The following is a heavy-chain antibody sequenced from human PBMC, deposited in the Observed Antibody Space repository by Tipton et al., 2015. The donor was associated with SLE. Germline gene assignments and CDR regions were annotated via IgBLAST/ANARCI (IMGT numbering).Heavy chain of an antibody. CDR1: GFTFSDYW. Sequence: SLRLSCATSGFTFSDYWMSWLRQAPGKGLEWVANIKQDGGEKYYVDSVQGRFTISRDNAKKSLYLQMNSLRAEDTAVYYCARDTTGRSYHWGQGTLVTVSP. CDR2: IKQDGGEK. V-gene: IGHV3-7*01. D-gene: IGHD1-1*01. CDR3: ARDTTGRSYH. J-gene: IGHJ1*01.